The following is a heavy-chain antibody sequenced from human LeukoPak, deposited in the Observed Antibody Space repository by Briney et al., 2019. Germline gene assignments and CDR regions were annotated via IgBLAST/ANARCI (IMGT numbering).Heavy chain of an antibody. V-gene: IGHV3-23*01. D-gene: IGHD2-2*01. J-gene: IGHJ6*03. CDR3: AKRYCSSTSCYYMDV. CDR1: GFTFSTSA. Sequence: GGSLRLSCAASGFTFSTSAMSWVRQAPGKGLEWVSGISGSGGNTYYADSVKGRFTISRDNSKNTLYLQMNSLRAEDTAVYYCAKRYCSSTSCYYMDVWGKGTTVTISS. CDR2: ISGSGGNT.